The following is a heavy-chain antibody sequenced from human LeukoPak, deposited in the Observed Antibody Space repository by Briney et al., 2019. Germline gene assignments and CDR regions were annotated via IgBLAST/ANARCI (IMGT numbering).Heavy chain of an antibody. Sequence: GGSLRLSCAASGFTFSSNWMSWVRQAPGKGLEWVANIKKDGSEKYYVDSVKGRFTISRDNTKNSVYLQMNSLRVEDTAVYYCAPYYYGSGTSLGYWGQGTLVTVSS. J-gene: IGHJ4*02. D-gene: IGHD3-10*01. CDR1: GFTFSSNW. CDR2: IKKDGSEK. CDR3: APYYYGSGTSLGY. V-gene: IGHV3-7*01.